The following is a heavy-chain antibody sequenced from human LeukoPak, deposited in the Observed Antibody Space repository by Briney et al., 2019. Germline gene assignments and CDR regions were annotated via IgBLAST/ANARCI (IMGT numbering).Heavy chain of an antibody. CDR3: VAYKVLLSWSAFDF. J-gene: IGHJ3*01. CDR2: IKQDGSDK. CDR1: GFTFSSYW. V-gene: IGHV3-7*01. D-gene: IGHD6-13*01. Sequence: GGSLRLSCAASGFTFSSYWMNWVRQAPGKGLEWVANIKQDGSDKYYVDSVKGRFVISGNIAKNSVSLHMNRLSVEDTAVYYCVAYKVLLSWSAFDFWGRGTMVTVSS.